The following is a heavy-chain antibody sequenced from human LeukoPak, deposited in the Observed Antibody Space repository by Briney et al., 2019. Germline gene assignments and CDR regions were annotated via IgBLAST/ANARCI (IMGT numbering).Heavy chain of an antibody. Sequence: ASVKVSCKASGYTFTGYYMHWVRQAPGQGLEWMGWINPNSGGTNYGRVTMTRDTSISTAYMELSRLRSDDTAVYYCARAPSGEGDPPRACGGQGTLVTFSS. CDR2: INPNSGGT. CDR1: GYTFTGYY. J-gene: IGHJ4*02. V-gene: IGHV1-2*02. D-gene: IGHD6-25*01. CDR3: ARAPSGEGDPPRAC.